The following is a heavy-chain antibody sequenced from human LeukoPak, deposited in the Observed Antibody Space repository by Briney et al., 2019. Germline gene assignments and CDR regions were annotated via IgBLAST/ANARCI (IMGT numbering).Heavy chain of an antibody. D-gene: IGHD1-26*01. Sequence: GGSLRLSCSASGFTFNTYTMHWLRQAPGKGLEYVSGITGNGGGTFYADSVKGRFSISRDNSKSTLYLQMSSLRPEDTAVYYCVFQMQGALEGGQGTLVTVSS. J-gene: IGHJ4*02. CDR1: GFTFNTYT. V-gene: IGHV3-64D*09. CDR3: VFQMQGALE. CDR2: ITGNGGGT.